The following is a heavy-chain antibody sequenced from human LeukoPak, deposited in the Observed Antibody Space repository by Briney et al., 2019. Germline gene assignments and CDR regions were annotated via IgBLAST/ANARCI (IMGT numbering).Heavy chain of an antibody. CDR1: GGSFSGYY. V-gene: IGHV4-34*01. CDR3: ARGRVRRAFDI. Sequence: SETLSLTCAVYGGSFSGYYWSWIRQSPGKGLEWIGEINHSGSTNYNPSLKSRVTISVDTSKNQFSLKLSSVTAADTAVYYCARGRVRRAFDIWGQGTMVTVSS. J-gene: IGHJ3*02. D-gene: IGHD1-1*01. CDR2: INHSGST.